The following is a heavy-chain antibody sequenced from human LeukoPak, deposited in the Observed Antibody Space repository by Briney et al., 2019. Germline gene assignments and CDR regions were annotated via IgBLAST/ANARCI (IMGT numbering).Heavy chain of an antibody. CDR2: INPNSGGT. J-gene: IGHJ4*02. D-gene: IGHD1-26*01. V-gene: IGHV1-2*02. CDR3: ARDRSGSLDY. Sequence: ASVKVSCKASGYTFTSYGISWVRQAPGQGLEWMGWINPNSGGTNYAQKFQGRVTMTRDTSINTAYMELSRLRSDDTAVYYCARDRSGSLDYWGQGTLVTVSS. CDR1: GYTFTSYG.